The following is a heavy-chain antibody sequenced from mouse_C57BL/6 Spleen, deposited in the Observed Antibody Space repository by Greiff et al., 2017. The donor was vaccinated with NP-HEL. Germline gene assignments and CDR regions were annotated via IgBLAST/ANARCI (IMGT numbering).Heavy chain of an antibody. Sequence: VQLQQSGAELVRPGASVTLSCKASGYTFTDYEMHWVKQTPVHGLEWIGAIDPETGGTAYNQKFKGKAILTADKSSSTAYMELRSLTSEDSAVYYCTRRDGPGYFDGWGTGTTVTVSS. J-gene: IGHJ1*03. CDR1: GYTFTDYE. V-gene: IGHV1-15*01. CDR3: TRRDGPGYFDG. CDR2: IDPETGGT. D-gene: IGHD2-3*01.